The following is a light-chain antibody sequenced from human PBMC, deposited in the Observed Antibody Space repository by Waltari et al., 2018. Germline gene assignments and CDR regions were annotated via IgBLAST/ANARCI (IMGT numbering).Light chain of an antibody. J-gene: IGKJ4*01. CDR3: QQYGSSPLT. V-gene: IGKV3-20*01. CDR2: GAS. CDR1: QSVSSSY. Sequence: EIESTQSPGTLSLFPGERATLSCLASQSVSSSYLAWYQQNPGQAPRLLSYGASSRATGIPDRFSGSGAGTDFTLTISRLEPEDFAVYYCQQYGSSPLTFGGGTKVEIK.